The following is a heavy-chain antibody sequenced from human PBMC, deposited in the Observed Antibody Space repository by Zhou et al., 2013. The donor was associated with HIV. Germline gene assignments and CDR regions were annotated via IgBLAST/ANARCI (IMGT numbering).Heavy chain of an antibody. CDR2: MSPNRGNA. CDR3: ARRQYCSSTSCYENAFDI. D-gene: IGHD2-2*01. J-gene: IGHJ3*02. Sequence: QVQLVQSGAEVKKPGASVKVSCSASGYTFINYDISWVRQATGRGLEWMGYMSPNRGNAGYAQKFQGRVTITADESTSTAYMELSSLRSEDTAVYYCARRQYCSSTSCYENAFDIWGQGTMVTVSS. CDR1: GYTFINYD. V-gene: IGHV1-8*03.